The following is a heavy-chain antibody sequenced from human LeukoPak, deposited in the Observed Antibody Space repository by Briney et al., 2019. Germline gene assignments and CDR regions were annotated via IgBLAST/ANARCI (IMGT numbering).Heavy chain of an antibody. CDR3: ASLPAAADKGY. D-gene: IGHD2-2*01. CDR2: ISGSGGST. CDR1: GFTFSSYA. Sequence: GGSLRLSCAASGFTFSSYAMSWVRQAPGKGLEWVSAISGSGGSTYYADSVKGRFTISRDNSKNTLYLQMNSLRAEDTAVYYCASLPAAADKGYWGQGTLVTVSS. J-gene: IGHJ4*02. V-gene: IGHV3-23*01.